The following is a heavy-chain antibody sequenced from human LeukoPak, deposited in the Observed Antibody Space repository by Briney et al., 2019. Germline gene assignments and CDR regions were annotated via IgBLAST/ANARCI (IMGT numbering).Heavy chain of an antibody. CDR3: ARGGAEPQTKDIVVVVAATNYYGMDV. Sequence: GASVKVSCKASGYTFTGYYMHWVRQAPGQGLEWMGWINPSSGGTNYAQKFQGRVTMTRDTSISTAYMELSRLRSDDTAVYYCARGGAEPQTKDIVVVVAATNYYGMDVWGQGTTVTVSS. V-gene: IGHV1-2*02. J-gene: IGHJ6*02. D-gene: IGHD2-15*01. CDR1: GYTFTGYY. CDR2: INPSSGGT.